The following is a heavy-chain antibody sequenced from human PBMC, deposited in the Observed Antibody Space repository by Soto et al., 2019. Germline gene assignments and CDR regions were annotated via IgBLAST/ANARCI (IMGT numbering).Heavy chain of an antibody. D-gene: IGHD6-19*01. J-gene: IGHJ6*02. CDR3: ARRGGAVAGLNYYYYGMDV. CDR2: IDPSDSYT. CDR1: GYSLTSYW. V-gene: IGHV5-10-1*01. Sequence: GESLKISCKGSGYSLTSYWISWVRQMPGKGLEWMGRIDPSDSYTNYSPSFQGHVTISADKSISTAYLQWSSLKASDTAMYYCARRGGAVAGLNYYYYGMDVWGQGTTVTVSS.